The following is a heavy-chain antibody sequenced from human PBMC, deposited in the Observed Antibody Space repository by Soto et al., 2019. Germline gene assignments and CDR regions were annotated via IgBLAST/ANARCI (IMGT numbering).Heavy chain of an antibody. J-gene: IGHJ5*02. D-gene: IGHD6-13*01. CDR2: ISAYNGNT. Sequence: ASVKVSCKASGYTFTTYGISWVRQAPGQGLEWMGWISAYNGNTNYAQKLQGRVTMTTDTSTSTAYMELRSLRSDDTAVYDCARDSVAAGNWFDPWGQETLVPVSS. CDR3: ARDSVAAGNWFDP. CDR1: GYTFTTYG. V-gene: IGHV1-18*04.